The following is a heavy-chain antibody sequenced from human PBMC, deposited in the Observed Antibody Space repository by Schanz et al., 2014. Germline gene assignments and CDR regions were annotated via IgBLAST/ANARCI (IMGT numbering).Heavy chain of an antibody. D-gene: IGHD3-3*01. CDR3: ARDRRFVDRDDLYYFDS. J-gene: IGHJ4*02. Sequence: QIQLVQSGPEVKKPGATVKVSCKASGYIFINSGISWVRQAPGQGLEWMGWISVYNHNKEYDQKFQGRVTMTTDTSSTTAYMALTNLRSDDTAVYYYARDRRFVDRDDLYYFDSWGQGTLXTVSS. V-gene: IGHV1-18*01. CDR1: GYIFINSG. CDR2: ISVYNHNK.